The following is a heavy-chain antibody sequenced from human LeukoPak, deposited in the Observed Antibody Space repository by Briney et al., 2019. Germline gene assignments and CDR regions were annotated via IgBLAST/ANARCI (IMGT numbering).Heavy chain of an antibody. CDR3: ARDPGIAAAGKVSRGGQNWFDP. D-gene: IGHD6-13*01. CDR1: GFTFSSYA. V-gene: IGHV3-23*01. Sequence: GGSLRLSCAASGFTFSSYAMSWVRQAPGEGLEWVSSISGSGGSRYYADSVQGRFTISRDNSQKTLYLQLNSLRAEDTAVYYCARDPGIAAAGKVSRGGQNWFDPWGQGTLVTVSS. J-gene: IGHJ5*02. CDR2: ISGSGGSR.